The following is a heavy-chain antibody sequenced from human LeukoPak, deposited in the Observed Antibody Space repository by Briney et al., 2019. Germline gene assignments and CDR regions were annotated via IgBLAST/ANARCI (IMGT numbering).Heavy chain of an antibody. CDR1: LCTFSCYA. V-gene: IGHV1-69*13. J-gene: IGHJ5*02. D-gene: IGHD3-9*01. Sequence: ASVKVSCKASLCTFSCYAICWVRQAPGQGLEWMGGIIPIFGTANYTQKFQGRVTVTADESTLTAYMELSSLRSEDTAVYYSASYDIYPPQQVGPWGQGTLVTVAS. CDR2: IIPIFGTA. CDR3: ASYDIYPPQQVGP.